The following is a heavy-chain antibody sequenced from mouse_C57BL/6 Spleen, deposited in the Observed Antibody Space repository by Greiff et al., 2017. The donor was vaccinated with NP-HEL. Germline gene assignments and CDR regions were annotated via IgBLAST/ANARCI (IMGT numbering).Heavy chain of an antibody. J-gene: IGHJ1*03. CDR1: GYTFTSYN. CDR2: IYPGNGDT. Sequence: LQQSGAELVRPGASVKMSCKASGYTFTSYNMHWVKQTPRQGLEWIGAIYPGNGDTSYNQKFKGKATLTVDKSSSTAYMQLSSLTSEDSAVYFCASPYYYGSSYWYFDVWGTGTTVTVSS. V-gene: IGHV1-12*01. D-gene: IGHD1-1*01. CDR3: ASPYYYGSSYWYFDV.